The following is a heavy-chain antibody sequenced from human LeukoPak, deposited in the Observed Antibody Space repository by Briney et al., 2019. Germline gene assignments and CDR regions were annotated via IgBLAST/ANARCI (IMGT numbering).Heavy chain of an antibody. D-gene: IGHD3-22*01. CDR3: AKGGYYDNSGPFDI. V-gene: IGHV3-23*01. Sequence: PGGSLRLSCAASGFTFSSNVMSWVRQAPGKGLEWVSTISGSGGSTYYADSVKGRFTISRDNSKNTLYLQMNSLRAEDTAVYYCAKGGYYDNSGPFDIWGQGTMVTVSS. CDR2: ISGSGGST. J-gene: IGHJ3*02. CDR1: GFTFSSNV.